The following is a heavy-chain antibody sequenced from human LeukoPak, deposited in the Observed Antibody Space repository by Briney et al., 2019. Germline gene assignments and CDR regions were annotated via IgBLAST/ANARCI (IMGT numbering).Heavy chain of an antibody. V-gene: IGHV3-30*02. Sequence: GGSLRLSCAASGFTFSSYGMHWVRQAPGKGLEWVAFIRYDGSNKYYADSVKGRFTISRHNSKNTLYLQMNSLRAEDTAVYYCASGYYYDSSGYYGGGNFDYWGQGTLVTVSS. CDR1: GFTFSSYG. CDR3: ASGYYYDSSGYYGGGNFDY. CDR2: IRYDGSNK. D-gene: IGHD3-22*01. J-gene: IGHJ4*02.